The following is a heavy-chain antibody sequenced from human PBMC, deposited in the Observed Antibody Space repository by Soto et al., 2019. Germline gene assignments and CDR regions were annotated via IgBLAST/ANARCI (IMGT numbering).Heavy chain of an antibody. CDR1: GDSITSINNY. V-gene: IGHV4-39*01. J-gene: IGHJ5*01. Sequence: PSETLSLTCTVSGDSITSINNYWGWIRQPPGMGLEWIANIYYDGSTFYNPSLKSRVAMSIDTSKNQFSLNLTSVTATDTAVYYCTTVVIPRTRHMAFDSGGQGLSVTVSS. CDR2: IYYDGST. D-gene: IGHD2-21*01. CDR3: TTVVIPRTRHMAFDS.